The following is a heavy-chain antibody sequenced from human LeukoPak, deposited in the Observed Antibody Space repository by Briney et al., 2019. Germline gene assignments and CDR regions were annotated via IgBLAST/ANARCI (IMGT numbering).Heavy chain of an antibody. CDR1: GYTFTGYY. J-gene: IGHJ4*02. D-gene: IGHD3-16*01. V-gene: IGHV1-2*02. CDR3: ARVRGSYILYYFDY. CDR2: INPNSGGT. Sequence: GASVKVSCKASGYTFTGYYMHWVRQAPGQGLEWMGWINPNSGGTNYAQKFQGRVTMTRDTSISTAYMELNRLRSDDTAVYYCARVRGSYILYYFDYWGQGTLVTVSS.